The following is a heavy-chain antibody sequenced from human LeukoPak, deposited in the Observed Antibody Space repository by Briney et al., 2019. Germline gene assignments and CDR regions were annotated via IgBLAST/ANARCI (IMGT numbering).Heavy chain of an antibody. D-gene: IGHD2-15*01. CDR2: INSKSDGGTI. J-gene: IGHJ4*02. V-gene: IGHV3-15*01. Sequence: GGSPRLSCVGSGFTFSDAWMSWVRQAPGKGLEWVGRINSKSDGGTIDYAAPVKGRFTISRDDSRNTLYLQMNSLKTEDTAVYYCTTRRQDGWWGQGTLVTVS. CDR3: TTRRQDGW. CDR1: GFTFSDAW.